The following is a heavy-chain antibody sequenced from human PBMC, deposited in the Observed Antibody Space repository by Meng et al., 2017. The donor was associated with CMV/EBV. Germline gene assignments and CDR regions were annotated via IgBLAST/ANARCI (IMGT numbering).Heavy chain of an antibody. Sequence: GESLKISCAASGFTFSSYSMNWVRQAPGKGLEWVSSISSSSSSYIYYADSVKGRFTISRDNAKNSLYLQMNSLRAEDTAVYYCASLGGTAMSEHLSDYWGQGTLVTVSS. CDR1: GFTFSSYS. J-gene: IGHJ4*02. V-gene: IGHV3-21*01. D-gene: IGHD5-18*01. CDR3: ASLGGTAMSEHLSDY. CDR2: ISSSSSSYI.